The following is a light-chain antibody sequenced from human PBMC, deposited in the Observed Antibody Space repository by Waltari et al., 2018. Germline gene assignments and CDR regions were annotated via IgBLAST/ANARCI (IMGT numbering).Light chain of an antibody. J-gene: IGKJ1*01. CDR3: QQYYTTRT. Sequence: DIVMTQSPDSLAVSLGERATINCKSSQSVLYSSNNKKYLAWYQQKPGQPPKLLIYWASTRESGVPDRFSGRGSGTDFTLTISSLQAEDVAVYYCQQYYTTRTFGQGTKVEIK. CDR1: QSVLYSSNNKKY. CDR2: WAS. V-gene: IGKV4-1*01.